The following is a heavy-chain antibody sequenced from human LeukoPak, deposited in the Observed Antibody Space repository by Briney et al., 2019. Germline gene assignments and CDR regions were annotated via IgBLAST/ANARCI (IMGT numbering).Heavy chain of an antibody. J-gene: IGHJ4*02. D-gene: IGHD1-1*01. CDR3: ARDRMTTLFDY. Sequence: ASVKVSCKASGYTFTSYYMHWVRQAPGQGLEWMGIINPGGGSTSYAQKFQGRVTMTRDTSTSTVYMELSSLRSEDTAVYYCARDRMTTLFDYWGQGTLVTVSS. CDR2: INPGGGST. CDR1: GYTFTSYY. V-gene: IGHV1-46*01.